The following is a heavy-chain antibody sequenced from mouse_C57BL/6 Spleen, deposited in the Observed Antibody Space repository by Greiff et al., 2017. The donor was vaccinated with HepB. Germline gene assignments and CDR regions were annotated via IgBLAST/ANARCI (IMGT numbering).Heavy chain of an antibody. V-gene: IGHV5-4*01. J-gene: IGHJ3*01. CDR2: ISDGGSYT. CDR3: AREGGSERFAY. CDR1: GFTFSSYA. Sequence: EVKLVESGGGLVKPGGSLKLSCAASGFTFSSYAMSWVRQTPEKRLEWVAAISDGGSYTYYPDNVKGRFTISRDNAKNNLYLQMSHLKSEDTAMYYCAREGGSERFAYWGQGTLVTVSA.